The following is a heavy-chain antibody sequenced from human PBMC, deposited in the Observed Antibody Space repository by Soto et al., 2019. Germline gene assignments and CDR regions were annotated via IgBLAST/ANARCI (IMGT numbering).Heavy chain of an antibody. D-gene: IGHD2-15*01. CDR2: IDPGDSNT. J-gene: IGHJ6*02. Sequence: GASLKISCKTSGYSFNTFWLSWVRQVPGKGLEWMGRIDPGDSNTNYSPSFQGHVTLSVDKSIGTAYLQWSSLKASDTAIYYCARQGGYYYYGMDVWGQGTAVTVSS. CDR1: GYSFNTFW. V-gene: IGHV5-10-1*01. CDR3: ARQGGYYYYGMDV.